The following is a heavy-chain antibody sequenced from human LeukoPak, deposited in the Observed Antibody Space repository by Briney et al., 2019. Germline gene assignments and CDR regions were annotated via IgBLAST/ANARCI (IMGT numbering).Heavy chain of an antibody. CDR1: GGSISSYY. D-gene: IGHD2-15*01. Sequence: SETLSLTCTVSGGSISSYYWSWIRQPPGKGLEWIGYIYYSGSTNYNPSLKSRVTISVDTSKNQFSLKLSSVTAADTAVYYCARAQCSGGSCYGFGFGYWGQGTLVTVSS. CDR2: IYYSGST. J-gene: IGHJ4*02. CDR3: ARAQCSGGSCYGFGFGY. V-gene: IGHV4-59*01.